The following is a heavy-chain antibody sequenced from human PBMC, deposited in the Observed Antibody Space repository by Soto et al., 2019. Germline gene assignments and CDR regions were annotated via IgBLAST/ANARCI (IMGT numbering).Heavy chain of an antibody. CDR2: IDPRDSYT. CDR3: ARQASGGYKGGYDY. D-gene: IGHD1-26*01. V-gene: IGHV5-10-1*01. Sequence: QVPGGGLEWMGWIDPRDSYTKYSPSFEGHVTVSVDKSVTTVYLQWSSLKASDSAMYYCARQASGGYKGGYDYWGQGALVTVSS. J-gene: IGHJ4*02.